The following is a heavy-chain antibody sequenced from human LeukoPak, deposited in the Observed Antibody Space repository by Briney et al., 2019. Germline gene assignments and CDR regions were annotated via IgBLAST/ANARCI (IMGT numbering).Heavy chain of an antibody. D-gene: IGHD3-22*01. CDR2: IYHSGST. CDR3: ATYNISGYYCYN. V-gene: IGHV4-38-2*01. J-gene: IGHJ4*02. CDR1: GYSISSGYY. Sequence: PSETLSLTCAVSGYSISSGYYWGWIRQPPGKGLEWIGSIYHSGSTYSNPSLESRVTISVDTSKNLFSLKLRSVTAADTAMYFCATYNISGYYCYNWGRGTLVTVSS.